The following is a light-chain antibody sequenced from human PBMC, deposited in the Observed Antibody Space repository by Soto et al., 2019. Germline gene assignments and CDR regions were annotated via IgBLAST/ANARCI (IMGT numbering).Light chain of an antibody. Sequence: QPVLTQSPSASASLGASVKLTCTLSRGHSSYAIAWHQQQPEKGPRYLMRLNSDGSHSKGDGIPDHFSGSSSGAERYLTISSLQSEDEADYYCQTWGTGNWVVGGGTKLTVL. J-gene: IGLJ3*02. V-gene: IGLV4-69*01. CDR2: LNSDGSH. CDR3: QTWGTGNWV. CDR1: RGHSSYA.